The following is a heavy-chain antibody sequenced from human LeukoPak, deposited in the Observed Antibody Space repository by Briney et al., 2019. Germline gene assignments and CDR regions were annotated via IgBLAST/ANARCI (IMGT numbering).Heavy chain of an antibody. CDR1: GFTFSSYW. D-gene: IGHD2-2*01. Sequence: PGGSLRLSCAASGFTFSSYWMSWVRQAPGKGLEWVANINQDESEKYYVGSVRGRFTISRDNAKNSLYLQMNSLRAEDTAVYYCARERGGYCSSTNCRGSFGYWGQGTLVTVSS. J-gene: IGHJ4*02. CDR2: INQDESEK. CDR3: ARERGGYCSSTNCRGSFGY. V-gene: IGHV3-7*01.